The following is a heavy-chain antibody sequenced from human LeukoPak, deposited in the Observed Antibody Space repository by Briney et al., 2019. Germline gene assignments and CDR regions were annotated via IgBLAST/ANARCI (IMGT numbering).Heavy chain of an antibody. Sequence: LSLARTLSDRSISGDYCSWIRQPAGKGLEWMGRIHASANTNYNPPLKSRVAMSVDTSKTQFSVKLSSVTAADTAVYYCARILQAATLDYWGQGTLLTVSS. CDR1: DRSISGDY. J-gene: IGHJ4*02. V-gene: IGHV4-4*07. D-gene: IGHD2-15*01. CDR2: IHASANT. CDR3: ARILQAATLDY.